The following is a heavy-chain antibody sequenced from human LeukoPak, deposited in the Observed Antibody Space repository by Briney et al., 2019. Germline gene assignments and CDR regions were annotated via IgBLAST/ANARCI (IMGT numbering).Heavy chain of an antibody. V-gene: IGHV1-8*01. D-gene: IGHD1-14*01. CDR3: ARGPRNDP. J-gene: IGHJ5*02. Sequence: ASVKVSCKTSGYPFTTYEINWVRQAAGQGPEWMGWVHPDTGYADYAQKFQGRVTMTSDTSISTAYTELSSLRSDDTAVYFCARGPRNDPWGQGTLVTVSS. CDR1: GYPFTTYE. CDR2: VHPDTGYA.